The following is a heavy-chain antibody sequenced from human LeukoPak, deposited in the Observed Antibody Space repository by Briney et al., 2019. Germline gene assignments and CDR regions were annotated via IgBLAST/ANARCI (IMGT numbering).Heavy chain of an antibody. CDR2: INAGNGNT. CDR1: GYTFTSYA. J-gene: IGHJ4*02. CDR3: ARVPYGDYSFGGNPLGSLDY. Sequence: ASVKVSCKASGYTFTSYAMHWVRQAPGQRLEWMGWINAGNGNTKCSQKFQGRVTMTRDTSTSTVYMELSSLRSEDTAVYYCARVPYGDYSFGGNPLGSLDYWGQGTLVTVSS. D-gene: IGHD4-17*01. V-gene: IGHV1-3*01.